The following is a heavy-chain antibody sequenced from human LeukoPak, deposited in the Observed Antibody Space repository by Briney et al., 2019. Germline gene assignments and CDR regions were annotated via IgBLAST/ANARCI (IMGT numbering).Heavy chain of an antibody. J-gene: IGHJ5*02. Sequence: PGGSLRLSCAASGFTFRDYYMSWLRQAPGKGLEGVSYISGSGSNIDYVVSVKGRFTISRDNTKNSQYLQMNSLRAEDTAVYYCARDPRDKLTRTFDPWGQGTLVTVSS. V-gene: IGHV3-11*01. CDR1: GFTFRDYY. D-gene: IGHD1-20*01. CDR2: ISGSGSNI. CDR3: ARDPRDKLTRTFDP.